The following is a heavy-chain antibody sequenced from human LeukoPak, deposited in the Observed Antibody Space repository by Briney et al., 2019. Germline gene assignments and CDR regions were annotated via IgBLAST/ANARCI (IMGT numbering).Heavy chain of an antibody. CDR1: GYTFTGYY. CDR3: ARGPIVYYYMDV. J-gene: IGHJ6*03. Sequence: ASVKVSCKASGYTFTGYYMHWVRQAPGQGLEWMGWINPNSGGTNYAQKFQGRVTMTRDTSISTAYMELSRLRSDDTAVYYCARGPIVYYYMDVWSKGTTVTVSS. D-gene: IGHD3-16*02. V-gene: IGHV1-2*02. CDR2: INPNSGGT.